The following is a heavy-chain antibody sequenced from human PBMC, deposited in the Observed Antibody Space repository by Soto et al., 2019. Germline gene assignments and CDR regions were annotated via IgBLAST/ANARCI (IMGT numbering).Heavy chain of an antibody. Sequence: KASETLSLTCTVSGASVNSASYDWTWIRQPPGKGLEYIGYIRYSGTTDYNPSLKSRVTISLDTSKNHFSLKLTSVTSADTAVYYCARTDSRGAWAAWFWGQGTLVTVSS. J-gene: IGHJ4*02. D-gene: IGHD6-13*01. CDR3: ARTDSRGAWAAWF. V-gene: IGHV4-61*03. CDR1: GASVNSASYD. CDR2: IRYSGTT.